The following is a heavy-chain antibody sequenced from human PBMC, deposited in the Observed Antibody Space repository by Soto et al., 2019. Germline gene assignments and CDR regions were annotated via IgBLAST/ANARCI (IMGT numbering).Heavy chain of an antibody. V-gene: IGHV3-23*01. D-gene: IGHD6-19*01. Sequence: GSLRLSCAASGFTFSSYAMSWVRHAPGKGLEWVSAISGSGGSTYYADSVKGRFTISRDNSKNTLYLQMNSLRAEDTAVYYCAKAREGWYMSFDDWGQGTLVTVSS. J-gene: IGHJ4*02. CDR3: AKAREGWYMSFDD. CDR2: ISGSGGST. CDR1: GFTFSSYA.